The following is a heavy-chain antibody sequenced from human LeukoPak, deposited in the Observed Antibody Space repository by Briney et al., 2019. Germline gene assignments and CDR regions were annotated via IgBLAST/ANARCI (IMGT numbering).Heavy chain of an antibody. CDR2: MYGSGGT. D-gene: IGHD3-10*01. Sequence: SETLSLTCTVSGGDISNYYWSWIRQSAGKGLEWIGQMYGSGGTNYNPSLKSRVTLSAVKSKNQISLTLSSVTAADTGVYYCARNRSNFYGEIPFDIWGQGTMVTVSS. J-gene: IGHJ3*02. CDR1: GGDISNYY. CDR3: ARNRSNFYGEIPFDI. V-gene: IGHV4-4*07.